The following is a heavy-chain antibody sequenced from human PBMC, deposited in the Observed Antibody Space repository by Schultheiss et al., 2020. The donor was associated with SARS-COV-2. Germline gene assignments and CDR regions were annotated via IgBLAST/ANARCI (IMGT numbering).Heavy chain of an antibody. CDR1: GFTFSSYA. V-gene: IGHV3-21*01. D-gene: IGHD1-1*01. CDR2: IDGSSSYR. J-gene: IGHJ4*02. CDR3: ARDLDAFDY. Sequence: GGSLRLSCAASGFTFSSYAMSWVRQAPGKGLEWVSSIDGSSSYRYYGDSVKGRFTISRDNSKNTLYLQMNSLRAEDTAVYYCARDLDAFDYWGQGTLVTVSS.